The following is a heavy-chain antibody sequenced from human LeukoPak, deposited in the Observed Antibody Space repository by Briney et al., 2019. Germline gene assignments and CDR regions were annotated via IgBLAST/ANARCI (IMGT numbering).Heavy chain of an antibody. Sequence: SETLSLTCTVSGGSISSYYWSWIRQPPGKGLEWIGYIYYSGSTNYNPSLKSRVTISVDTSKNQFSLKLSSVTAADTAVYYCARGRLDPDDYPDYYFDYWGQGTLVTVSS. CDR2: IYYSGST. CDR3: ARGRLDPDDYPDYYFDY. J-gene: IGHJ4*02. D-gene: IGHD5-12*01. V-gene: IGHV4-59*08. CDR1: GGSISSYY.